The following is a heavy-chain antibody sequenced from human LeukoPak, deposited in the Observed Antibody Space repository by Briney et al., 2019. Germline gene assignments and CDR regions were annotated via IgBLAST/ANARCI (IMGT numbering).Heavy chain of an antibody. CDR1: GFTFSSYA. CDR3: ARNGIYQLHWVWFDP. D-gene: IGHD2-2*01. Sequence: PGGSLRLSCAASGFTFSSYAMHWVRQAPGKGLEWVAVISYDGSNKYYADSVKGRFTISRDNSKNTLYLQMNSLRAEDTAVYYRARNGIYQLHWVWFDPWGRGTLVTVSS. CDR2: ISYDGSNK. J-gene: IGHJ5*02. V-gene: IGHV3-30-3*01.